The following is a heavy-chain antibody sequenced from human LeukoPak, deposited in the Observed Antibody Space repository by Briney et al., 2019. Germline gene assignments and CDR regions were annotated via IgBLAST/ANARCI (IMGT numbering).Heavy chain of an antibody. CDR3: ARGHGGDY. V-gene: IGHV3-21*01. J-gene: IGHJ4*02. CDR1: GFTFNSYS. CDR2: ISSSSSYI. D-gene: IGHD3-16*01. Sequence: GGSLRLPCAASGFTFNSYSMNWVRQAPGKGLEWVASISSSSSYIYYADSVKGRFTISRDNAKNSVYLQRNSLRAEDTAVYYCARGHGGDYWGQGTLVTVSS.